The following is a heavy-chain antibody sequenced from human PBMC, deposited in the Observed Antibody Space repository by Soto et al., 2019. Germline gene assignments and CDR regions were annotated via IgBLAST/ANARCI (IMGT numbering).Heavy chain of an antibody. CDR1: GGSISSYY. V-gene: IGHV4-59*01. D-gene: IGHD2-8*01. CDR3: ARDFVRPRTFDY. Sequence: SETLSLTCTVSGGSISSYYWSWIRQPPGKGLEWIGYIYYSGSTNYNPSLKSRVTISVDTSKNQFSLKLSSVTAADTAVYYCARDFVRPRTFDYWGQGTLVTVSS. J-gene: IGHJ4*02. CDR2: IYYSGST.